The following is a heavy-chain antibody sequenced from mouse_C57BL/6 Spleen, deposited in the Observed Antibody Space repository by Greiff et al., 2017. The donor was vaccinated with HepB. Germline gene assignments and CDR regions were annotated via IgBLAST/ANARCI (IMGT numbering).Heavy chain of an antibody. CDR2: INPNNGGT. CDR3: ASGYYYYGRSYNYFDY. J-gene: IGHJ2*01. Sequence: EVQLQQSGPELVKPGASVKMSCKASGYTFTDYNMHWVKQSHGKSLEWIGYINPNNGGTSYNQKFKGKATLTVNKSSSTAYMELRSLTSEDSAVYYCASGYYYYGRSYNYFDYWGQGTTLTVSS. D-gene: IGHD1-1*01. V-gene: IGHV1-22*01. CDR1: GYTFTDYN.